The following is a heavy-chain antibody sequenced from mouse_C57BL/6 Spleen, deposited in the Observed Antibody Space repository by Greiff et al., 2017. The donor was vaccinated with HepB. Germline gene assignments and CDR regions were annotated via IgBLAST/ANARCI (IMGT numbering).Heavy chain of an antibody. CDR1: GFTFSSYA. CDR2: ISSGGDYI. D-gene: IGHD4-1*01. CDR3: TRDGTGPYAMDY. V-gene: IGHV5-9-1*02. Sequence: EVMLVESGEGLVKPGGSLKLSCAASGFTFSSYAMSWVRQTPEKRLEWVAYISSGGDYIYYADTVKGRFTIPRDNARNTLYLQMSSLKSEDTAMYYCTRDGTGPYAMDYWGQGTSVTVSS. J-gene: IGHJ4*01.